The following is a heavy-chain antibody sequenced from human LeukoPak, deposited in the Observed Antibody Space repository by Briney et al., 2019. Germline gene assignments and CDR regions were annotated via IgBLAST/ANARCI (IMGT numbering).Heavy chain of an antibody. V-gene: IGHV1-18*01. J-gene: IGHJ4*02. CDR3: ARNGRVRRVVKDLFEY. Sequence: ASVRVSCKTSGYTFTDYDITWVRQAPGQGLEWMGRVSPYNGNTYYSQTFQGRVTISKDTSTGTAYLDLRNMRDDDTAMYYCARNGRVRRVVKDLFEYWGQGTLVAVSS. CDR2: VSPYNGNT. D-gene: IGHD3-10*01. CDR1: GYTFTDYD.